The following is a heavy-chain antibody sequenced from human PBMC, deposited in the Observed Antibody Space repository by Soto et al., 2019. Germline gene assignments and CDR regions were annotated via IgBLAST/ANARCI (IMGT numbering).Heavy chain of an antibody. D-gene: IGHD3-3*01. CDR1: GFTVSSYL. Sequence: PGESLRLSCAASGFTVSSYLMHGVGQAPGKGLVWVSRINSDGSSTSYADSVKGRFTISRDNAKNTLCLQMNSLRAEDTAVYYCARDHDFWSGYLGWFDPWGQGTLVTFSS. CDR3: ARDHDFWSGYLGWFDP. J-gene: IGHJ5*02. V-gene: IGHV3-74*01. CDR2: INSDGSST.